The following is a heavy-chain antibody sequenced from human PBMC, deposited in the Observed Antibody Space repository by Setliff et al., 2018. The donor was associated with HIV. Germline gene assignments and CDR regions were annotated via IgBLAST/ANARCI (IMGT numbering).Heavy chain of an antibody. CDR2: INHSGST. J-gene: IGHJ4*02. D-gene: IGHD6-19*01. Sequence: RSETLSITCAVYGGSLSDHYWSWIRQPPGKGLEWIGEINHSGSTNYNPSLRSRVSISVDTSKNQFSLRLSSVTAADTAVYYCARDPSSSGWSEGLYYFDSWGRGTLVTAPQ. CDR1: GGSLSDHY. V-gene: IGHV4-34*01. CDR3: ARDPSSSGWSEGLYYFDS.